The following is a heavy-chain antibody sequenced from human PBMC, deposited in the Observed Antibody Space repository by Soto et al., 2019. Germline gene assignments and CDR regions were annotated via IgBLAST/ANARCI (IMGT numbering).Heavy chain of an antibody. D-gene: IGHD3-22*01. CDR3: AKGYSGNYYGGFDY. Sequence: GGSLRLSCAASGFIFNNYAMTWVRQAPGKGLEWVSTINESGGRTYYPDSVKGRFTISRDNSKNALYLQLNSLRAEDTAIYYCAKGYSGNYYGGFDYWGQGTLVTVSS. J-gene: IGHJ4*02. CDR1: GFIFNNYA. V-gene: IGHV3-23*01. CDR2: INESGGRT.